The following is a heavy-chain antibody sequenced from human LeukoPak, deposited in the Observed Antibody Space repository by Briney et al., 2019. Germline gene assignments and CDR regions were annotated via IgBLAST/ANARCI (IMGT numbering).Heavy chain of an antibody. J-gene: IGHJ4*02. CDR2: INPSGGST. CDR3: ARPTLVQYGGFDY. V-gene: IGHV1-46*01. CDR1: GYTFTSYF. Sequence: GASVKVSCKASGYTFTSYFMHWVRQAPEQGLEWMGIINPSGGSTSYAQKFQGRVTMTRDTSTSTVYMELSSLRSEDTAVYYCARPTLVQYGGFDYWGQGTLVTVSS. D-gene: IGHD4-23*01.